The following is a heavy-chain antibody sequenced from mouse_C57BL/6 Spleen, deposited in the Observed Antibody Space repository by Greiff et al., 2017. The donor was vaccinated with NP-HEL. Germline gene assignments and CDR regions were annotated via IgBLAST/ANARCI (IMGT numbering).Heavy chain of an antibody. Sequence: VQLKESGGGLVQPGGSLKLSCAASGFTFSSYGMSWVRQTPDKRLELVATINSNGGSTYYPDSVKGRFTFSRDNAKNTLYLQMSSLKSEDTAMYYCARTNSLDYWGQGTSVTVSS. V-gene: IGHV5-6-3*01. J-gene: IGHJ4*01. CDR1: GFTFSSYG. CDR2: INSNGGST. CDR3: ARTNSLDY.